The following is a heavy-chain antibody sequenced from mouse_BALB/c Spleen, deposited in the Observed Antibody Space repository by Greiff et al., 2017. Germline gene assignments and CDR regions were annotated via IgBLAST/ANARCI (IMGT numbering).Heavy chain of an antibody. CDR3: AGDPDGYYRFAD. D-gene: IGHD2-3*01. V-gene: IGHV12-3*02. CDR2: ITHSGET. J-gene: IGHJ3*01. CDR1: CFPITSGYY. Sequence: QVQLKETGPGLVKPSQSLFLACSITCFPITSGYYWIWIRQSPGKPLEWMGYITHSGETFYNPSLQSPISITRETSKNQFFLQLNSVTTEDTAMYYCAGDPDGYYRFADWGQGTLVTVSA.